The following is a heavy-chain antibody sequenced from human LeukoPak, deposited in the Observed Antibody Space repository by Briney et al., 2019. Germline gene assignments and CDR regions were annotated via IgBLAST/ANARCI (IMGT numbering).Heavy chain of an antibody. V-gene: IGHV3-7*01. CDR2: IKGDGSEK. Sequence: PGGSLRLSCAASGFSFSSHWMNWVRQAPGNGLQGMATIKGDGSEKFYVDSVKGRFTISRDNAKNSLYLQMNILRAEDTAVYYCARDGPATDTDLDCWGQGTLVIVSS. D-gene: IGHD6-13*01. CDR1: GFSFSSHW. CDR3: ARDGPATDTDLDC. J-gene: IGHJ4*02.